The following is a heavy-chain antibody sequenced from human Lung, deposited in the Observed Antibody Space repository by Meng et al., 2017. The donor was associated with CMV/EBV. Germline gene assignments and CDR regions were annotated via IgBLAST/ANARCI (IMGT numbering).Heavy chain of an antibody. CDR1: GFTFSSYS. V-gene: IGHV3-21*01. CDR2: ISSSSYI. CDR3: ARDPPDWNYPRSYAFDI. D-gene: IGHD1-7*01. J-gene: IGHJ3*02. Sequence: GESLKISCAASGFTFSSYSMNWVRQAPGKGLEWVSSISSSSYIYYADSVKGRFTISRDNAKNSLYLQMNSLRAENTAVYYCARDPPDWNYPRSYAFDIWGQGTMVTVSS.